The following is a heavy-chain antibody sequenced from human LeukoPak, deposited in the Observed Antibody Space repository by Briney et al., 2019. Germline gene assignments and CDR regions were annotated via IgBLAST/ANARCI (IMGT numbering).Heavy chain of an antibody. J-gene: IGHJ4*02. CDR3: ARDLDGSGSYSPDY. CDR1: GYTFTGYY. V-gene: IGHV1-2*02. CDR2: INLNSGGT. Sequence: ASVKLSCKASGYTFTGYYMHWVRQAPGQGLEWMGWINLNSGGTNYAQKFQGRVTMTRDTSISTAYMELSRLRSDDTAVYYCARDLDGSGSYSPDYWGQGTLVTVSS. D-gene: IGHD3-10*01.